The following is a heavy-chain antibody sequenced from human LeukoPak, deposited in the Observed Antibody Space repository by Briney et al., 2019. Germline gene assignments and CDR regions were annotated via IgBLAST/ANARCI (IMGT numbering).Heavy chain of an antibody. V-gene: IGHV4-4*07. Sequence: SETLSLTCTVSGGSISNYYWSWIRQPAGKGLEWIGRIYSSGSINYNPSLKSRVTLSVDTSKNQFSLRVSSVTAADTAVYYCARGYYYYDSGSRLRGIYYYYMDVWGKGTTVTISS. CDR3: ARGYYYYDSGSRLRGIYYYYMDV. J-gene: IGHJ6*03. CDR2: IYSSGSI. CDR1: GGSISNYY. D-gene: IGHD3-10*01.